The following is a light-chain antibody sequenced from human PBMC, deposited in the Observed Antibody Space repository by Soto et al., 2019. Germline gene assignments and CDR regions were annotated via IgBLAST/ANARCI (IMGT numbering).Light chain of an antibody. CDR2: EVN. Sequence: QSALTQPPSASGSPGQSVAISCTGTSSDAGGYNYVSWYQQHPGKAPKLMIYEVNKRPSGVPDRFSGSKSGNTASLTVSGLQAEGEADYYCSSYAGSRDVGGPGTKLNVL. V-gene: IGLV2-8*01. CDR1: SSDAGGYNY. CDR3: SSYAGSRDV. J-gene: IGLJ1*01.